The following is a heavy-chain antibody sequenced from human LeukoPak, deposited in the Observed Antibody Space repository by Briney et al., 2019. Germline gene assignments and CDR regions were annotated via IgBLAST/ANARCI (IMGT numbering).Heavy chain of an antibody. D-gene: IGHD3-10*01. CDR1: GGSISSGDYY. CDR3: ARGTAAYYGSGSYNY. Sequence: SQTLSLTCTVSGGSISSGDYYWGWIRQPPGKGLEWIGYIYYSGSTYYNPSLKSRVTISVDTSKNQFSLKLSSVTAADTAVYYCARGTAAYYGSGSYNYWGQGTLVTVSS. J-gene: IGHJ4*02. CDR2: IYYSGST. V-gene: IGHV4-30-4*01.